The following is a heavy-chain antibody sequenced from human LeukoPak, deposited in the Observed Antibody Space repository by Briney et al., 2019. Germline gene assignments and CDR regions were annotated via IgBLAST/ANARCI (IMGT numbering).Heavy chain of an antibody. V-gene: IGHV4-38-2*02. CDR1: GYSITTNYY. J-gene: IGHJ6*03. D-gene: IGHD1-26*01. Sequence: SETLSLTCTVSGYSITTNYYCAWIRQSPGTGLEWIRSVYHNGETYYNPSLKSRVIISVDTSKNEFSLRLTSVTAADTAVYYCVTPRSWELSDMAVWGKGTTVIVSS. CDR3: VTPRSWELSDMAV. CDR2: VYHNGET.